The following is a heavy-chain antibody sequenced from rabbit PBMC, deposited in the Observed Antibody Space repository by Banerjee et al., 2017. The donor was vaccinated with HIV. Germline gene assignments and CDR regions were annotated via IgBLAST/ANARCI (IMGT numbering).Heavy chain of an antibody. CDR3: ARDANSAAIYFNL. CDR1: GFTLSSYY. CDR2: IYTGSGST. D-gene: IGHD7-1*01. V-gene: IGHV1S40*01. J-gene: IGHJ4*01. Sequence: QSLEESGGDLVKPGASLTLTCTASGFTLSSYYMCWVRQAPGKGLEWIACIYTGSGSTYYASWAKGRFTISKTSSTTVTLQMTSLTAADTATYFCARDANSAAIYFNLWGQGTLVTVS.